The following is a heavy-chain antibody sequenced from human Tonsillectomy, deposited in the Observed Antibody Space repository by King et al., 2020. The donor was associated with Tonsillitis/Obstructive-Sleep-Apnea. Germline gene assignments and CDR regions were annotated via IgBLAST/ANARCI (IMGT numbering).Heavy chain of an antibody. D-gene: IGHD2-2*01. CDR1: GGSISSYY. CDR2: IYYSGST. J-gene: IGHJ4*02. V-gene: IGHV4-59*01. Sequence: QLQESGPGLVKPSETLSLTCTVSGGSISSYYRSWIRQPPGKGLEWIGYIYYSGSTNYNPSLKSRVTISVDTSKNQFSLKLSSVTAADTAVYYCARLMKKDIVVVPAAAEYYFDYWGQGTLVTVSS. CDR3: ARLMKKDIVVVPAAAEYYFDY.